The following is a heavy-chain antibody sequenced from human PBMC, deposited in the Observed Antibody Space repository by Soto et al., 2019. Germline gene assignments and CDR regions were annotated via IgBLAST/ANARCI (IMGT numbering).Heavy chain of an antibody. CDR2: INSEGTGT. D-gene: IGHD3-22*01. CDR1: GFTFSSYW. V-gene: IGHV3-74*01. Sequence: GGSLRLCCAASGFTFSSYWMHWVRQVPGKGLVWVSRINSEGTGTIYADSVKGRFTISRDNAKNTLYLQMNSLRAEDTAVYYCVRDYDSSGYNSDYWGQGTPVTVSP. J-gene: IGHJ4*02. CDR3: VRDYDSSGYNSDY.